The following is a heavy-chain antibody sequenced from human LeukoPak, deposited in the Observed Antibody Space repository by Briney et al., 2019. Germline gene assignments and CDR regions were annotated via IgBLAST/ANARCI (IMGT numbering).Heavy chain of an antibody. CDR3: ARDAPAAGTYFQH. CDR2: ISYDGSNK. Sequence: PGGSLRLSCAASGFTFSSYAMHWVRQAPGKGLEWVAVISYDGSNKYYADSVKGRFTISRDNSKNTLYLQMNSLRAEDAAVYYCARDAPAAGTYFQHWGQGTLVTVSS. CDR1: GFTFSSYA. V-gene: IGHV3-30-3*01. J-gene: IGHJ1*01. D-gene: IGHD6-13*01.